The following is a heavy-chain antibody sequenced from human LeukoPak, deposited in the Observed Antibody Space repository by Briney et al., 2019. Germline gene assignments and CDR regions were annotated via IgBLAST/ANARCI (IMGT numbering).Heavy chain of an antibody. J-gene: IGHJ4*02. CDR2: ISGSGGST. CDR3: AKDREGTIADYFDY. V-gene: IGHV3-23*01. Sequence: GGSLRLSCAASGFTFSSYAMSWVRQTPGKGLEWVSSISGSGGSTYYADSVKGRFTISRDNSKNTLYLQMNSLRGEDTAVYYCAKDREGTIADYFDYWGQGTLVTVSS. D-gene: IGHD1-7*01. CDR1: GFTFSSYA.